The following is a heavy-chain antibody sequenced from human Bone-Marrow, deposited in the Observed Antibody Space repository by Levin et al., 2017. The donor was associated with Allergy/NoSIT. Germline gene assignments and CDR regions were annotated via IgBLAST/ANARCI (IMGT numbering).Heavy chain of an antibody. J-gene: IGHJ4*02. CDR3: AKDLSPRIAVTGNIEY. CDR1: GFTFNDYA. CDR2: ISWDASTT. V-gene: IGHV3-43*01. D-gene: IGHD6-19*01. Sequence: GGSLRLSCAASGFTFNDYAMHWVRQAPRRGLEWVSLISWDASTTYYADSVRGRFTISRDNSKNALYLQMNSLTTEDTALYYCAKDLSPRIAVTGNIEYWGQGTLVTVSS.